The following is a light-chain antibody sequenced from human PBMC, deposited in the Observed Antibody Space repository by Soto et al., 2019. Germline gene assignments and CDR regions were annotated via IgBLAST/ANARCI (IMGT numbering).Light chain of an antibody. CDR1: QSINSW. Sequence: DIQMTQSPSTLSASVGDRVTITCRASQSINSWLAWYQQKPGKAPKLLIYSASSLESGVPSRFSGSGTGTEFPLTITRLQPDDFANYYCKKLSTSETFTFGPGTKGDIK. J-gene: IGKJ3*01. CDR3: KKLSTSETFT. V-gene: IGKV1-5*03. CDR2: SAS.